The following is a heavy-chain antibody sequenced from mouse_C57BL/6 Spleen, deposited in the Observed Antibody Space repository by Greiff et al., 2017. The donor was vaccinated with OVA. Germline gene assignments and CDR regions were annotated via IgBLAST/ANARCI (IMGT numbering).Heavy chain of an antibody. CDR1: GFTFSDYG. V-gene: IGHV5-17*03. J-gene: IGHJ1*03. CDR2: ISSGSSTI. Sequence: EVKVVESGGGLVKPGGSLKLSCAASGFTFSDYGMHWVRQAPEKGLEWVAYISSGSSTIYYADTVKGRFTISRDNAKNILYLQMSSLKSEDTATYYCARDIYDGYFYWYFDVWGTGTTVTVSS. CDR3: ARDIYDGYFYWYFDV. D-gene: IGHD2-3*01.